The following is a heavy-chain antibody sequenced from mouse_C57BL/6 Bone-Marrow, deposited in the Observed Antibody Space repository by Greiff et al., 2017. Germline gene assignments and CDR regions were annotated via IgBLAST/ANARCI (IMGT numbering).Heavy chain of an antibody. CDR1: GYTFTDYN. J-gene: IGHJ3*01. Sequence: VQLQQSGPELVKPGASVKMSCKASGYTFTDYNMHWVKQSHGKSLEWIGYINPNNGGTSYNQKFKGKATLTVNKSSSTAYMELRSLTSEDSAVYYCARGPYYYGSSYLAWFAYWCQGTLVTVSA. CDR3: ARGPYYYGSSYLAWFAY. D-gene: IGHD1-1*01. V-gene: IGHV1-22*01. CDR2: INPNNGGT.